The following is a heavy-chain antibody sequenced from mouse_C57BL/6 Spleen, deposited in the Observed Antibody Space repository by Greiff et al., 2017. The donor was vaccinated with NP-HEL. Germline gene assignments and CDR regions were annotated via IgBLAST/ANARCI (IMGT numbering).Heavy chain of an antibody. J-gene: IGHJ4*01. V-gene: IGHV1-69*01. Sequence: QVQLQQPGAELVMPGASVKLSCKASGYTFTSYWMHWVKQRPGQGLEWIGEIDPSDSYTNYNQKFTGKSTLTVDKSSSTAYMQPSSLTSEDSEVYYCARRGGGNYVESAMDYWGQGASVTVSS. CDR2: IDPSDSYT. CDR1: GYTFTSYW. D-gene: IGHD2-1*01. CDR3: ARRGGGNYVESAMDY.